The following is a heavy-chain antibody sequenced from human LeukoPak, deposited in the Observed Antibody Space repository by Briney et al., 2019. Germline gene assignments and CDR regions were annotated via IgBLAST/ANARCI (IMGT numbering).Heavy chain of an antibody. CDR2: IYYSGST. CDR1: GGSISRGDYY. V-gene: IGHV4-30-4*08. D-gene: IGHD1-20*01. Sequence: SETLSLTCTVSGGSISRGDYYWSWIRQPPGKGLEWIGYIYYSGSTYYNPSLKSRVTISVDTSKNQFSLKLSSVTAADTAVYYCARDWGITGNNWFDPWGQGTLVTVSS. J-gene: IGHJ5*02. CDR3: ARDWGITGNNWFDP.